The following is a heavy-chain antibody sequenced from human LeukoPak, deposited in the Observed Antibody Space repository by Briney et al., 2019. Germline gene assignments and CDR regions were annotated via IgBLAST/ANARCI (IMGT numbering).Heavy chain of an antibody. J-gene: IGHJ6*03. V-gene: IGHV3-48*03. CDR2: ISSSGSTI. CDR1: GFTFSSYE. CDR3: ARLNRAAAGYYYYMDV. Sequence: GGSLRLSCAASGFTFSSYEMNWVRQAPGKGLEWVSYISSSGSTIYYADSVKGRFTISRDNAKNSLYLQMNSLRAEDTAVYYCARLNRAAAGYYYYMDVWGKGTTVTVSS. D-gene: IGHD6-13*01.